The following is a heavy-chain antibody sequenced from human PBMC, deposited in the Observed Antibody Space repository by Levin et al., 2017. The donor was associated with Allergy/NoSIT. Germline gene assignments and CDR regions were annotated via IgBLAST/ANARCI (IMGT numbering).Heavy chain of an antibody. D-gene: IGHD2-15*01. CDR3: ARVDCSGGRCVPGGPEYYGLDV. V-gene: IGHV3-33*08. CDR2: IWHDEGRK. J-gene: IGHJ6*02. CDR1: GFTFSFYG. Sequence: GGSLRLSCAASGFTFSFYGMHWVRQAPGRGLEWVALIWHDEGRKYHADSVKGRFTISRDNSNNTLYLQMNSLRIEDTAVYYCARVDCSGGRCVPGGPEYYGLDVWGQGTTVTVSS.